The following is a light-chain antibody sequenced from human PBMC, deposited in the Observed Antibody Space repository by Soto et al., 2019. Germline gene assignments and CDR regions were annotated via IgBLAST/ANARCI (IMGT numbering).Light chain of an antibody. V-gene: IGKV1-5*03. CDR3: QQHRT. J-gene: IGKJ1*01. CDR2: KAS. CDR1: QSISSW. Sequence: IQMTQAPSTLSASVGGRFTITCRASQSISSWLAWYQKNPGKAPKLLIYKASSLESGVPSRFTGSGSGTEFTLTITSLQHDDFATYYCQQHRTFGQGTKVDI.